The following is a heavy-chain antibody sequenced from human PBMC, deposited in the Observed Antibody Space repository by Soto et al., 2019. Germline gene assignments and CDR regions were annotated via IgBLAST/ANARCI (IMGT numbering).Heavy chain of an antibody. Sequence: PSETLSLTCAVYGGSFSGYYWSWIRQPPGKGLEWIGEVNHSGSTKYNPSLKSRVTISVDTSKNQFSLKLSSVTAADTAAYYCARAAWGFHYYDRKQYDMDVWGQGTTDTVSS. D-gene: IGHD3-22*01. CDR1: GGSFSGYY. V-gene: IGHV4-34*01. J-gene: IGHJ6*02. CDR2: VNHSGST. CDR3: ARAAWGFHYYDRKQYDMDV.